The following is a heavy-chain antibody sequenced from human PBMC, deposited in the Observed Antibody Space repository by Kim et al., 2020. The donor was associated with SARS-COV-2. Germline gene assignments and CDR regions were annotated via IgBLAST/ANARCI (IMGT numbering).Heavy chain of an antibody. CDR3: ARVVPPHRYFAY. J-gene: IGHJ4*02. CDR2: IYYSGST. Sequence: SETLSLTCTVSGGSVSSGSYYWSWIRQPPGKGLEWIGYIYYSGSTNYNPSLKSRVTISVDTSKNQFSLKLSSVTAADTAVYYCARVVPPHRYFAYWGQGTLVPVSS. D-gene: IGHD3-10*01. V-gene: IGHV4-61*01. CDR1: GGSVSSGSYY.